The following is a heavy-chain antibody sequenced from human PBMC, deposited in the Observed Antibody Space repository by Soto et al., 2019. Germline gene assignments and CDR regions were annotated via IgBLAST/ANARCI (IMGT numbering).Heavy chain of an antibody. D-gene: IGHD3-3*01. CDR1: GGSVSSGSYY. V-gene: IGHV4-61*01. Sequence: QVQLQESGPGLVKPSETLSLTCTVSGGSVSSGSYYWSWIRQPPGKGLEWIGYIYYSGSTNYNPSLKSRVTISVDTSKNQFSLKLSSVTAADTAVYYCARESTYYDFWSGYNQYNWFDPWGQGTLVTVSS. CDR3: ARESTYYDFWSGYNQYNWFDP. J-gene: IGHJ5*02. CDR2: IYYSGST.